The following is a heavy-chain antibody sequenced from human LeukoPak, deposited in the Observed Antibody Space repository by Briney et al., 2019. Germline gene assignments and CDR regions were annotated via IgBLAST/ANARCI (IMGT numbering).Heavy chain of an antibody. CDR2: IRHDESNK. CDR1: GFTFTMFG. V-gene: IGHV3-30*02. CDR3: AKDVGNDLTGYHNWFDP. J-gene: IGHJ5*02. Sequence: GGSLRLSCAASGFTFTMFGMQWVRQAPGKGLEWVAFIRHDESNKYYAHSVKGRFTISRDNSKNTLYLQMNSLRAEDTAVYYCAKDVGNDLTGYHNWFDPWGQGTLVTVSS. D-gene: IGHD3-9*01.